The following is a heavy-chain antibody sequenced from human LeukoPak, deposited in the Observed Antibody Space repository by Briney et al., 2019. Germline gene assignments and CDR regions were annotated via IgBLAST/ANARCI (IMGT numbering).Heavy chain of an antibody. CDR3: ARDGGLFRGSYFDY. V-gene: IGHV4-30-4*08. CDR1: GASISTGNYF. D-gene: IGHD3-22*01. Sequence: SETLSLTCTVSGASISTGNYFWGWIRQPPGQRLEWIGYIYYSGSTYYNPSLKSRVTISVDTSKNQFSLKLSSVTAADTAVYYCARDGGLFRGSYFDYWGQGTLVTVSS. CDR2: IYYSGST. J-gene: IGHJ4*02.